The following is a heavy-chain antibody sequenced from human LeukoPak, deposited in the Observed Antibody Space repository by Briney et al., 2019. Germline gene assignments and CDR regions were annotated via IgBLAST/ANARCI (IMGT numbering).Heavy chain of an antibody. J-gene: IGHJ5*02. D-gene: IGHD2-2*03. CDR1: GGSISSGDYY. CDR3: ARVVGYCSSTSCLNWFDP. V-gene: IGHV4-30-4*02. CDR2: IYYSGST. Sequence: SETLSLTCTVSGGSISSGDYYWSWIRQPPGKGLEWIGYIYYSGSTYYNPSLKSRVTISVDTSKNQFSLKLSSVTAADTAVYYWARVVGYCSSTSCLNWFDPWGQGTLVTVSS.